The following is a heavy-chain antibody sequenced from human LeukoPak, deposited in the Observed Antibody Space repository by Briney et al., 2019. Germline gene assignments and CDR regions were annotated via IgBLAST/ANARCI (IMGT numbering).Heavy chain of an antibody. J-gene: IGHJ4*02. CDR2: IRTKPNSYAT. Sequence: PGGSLRLSCAASGFTFSGSAMYWVRQASGKGLEWVGRIRTKPNSYATTYAASVKGRFTISRDDSKNTAYLQMNSLKTEDTAVYYCTRPGYSGYDRDYWGQGTLVTVSS. D-gene: IGHD5-12*01. CDR1: GFTFSGSA. CDR3: TRPGYSGYDRDY. V-gene: IGHV3-73*01.